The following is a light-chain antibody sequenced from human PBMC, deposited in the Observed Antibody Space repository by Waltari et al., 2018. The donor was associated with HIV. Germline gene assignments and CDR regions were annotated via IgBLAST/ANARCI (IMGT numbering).Light chain of an antibody. J-gene: IGLJ2*01. CDR2: DRN. CDR1: SSNIGTNG. V-gene: IGLV1-51*01. CDR3: GTWDDKLSAGV. Sequence: QSVLTQPPSVSAAPGQRVTISCSGTSSNIGTNGVSWYQQVPGTAPKLLIYDRNNLFPGIIDRFSGSKSGTSATLCISGLHTGDEADYYCGTWDDKLSAGVFGGGIKLTVL.